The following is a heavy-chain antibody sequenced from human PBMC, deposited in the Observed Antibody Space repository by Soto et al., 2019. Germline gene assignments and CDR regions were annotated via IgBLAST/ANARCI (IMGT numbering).Heavy chain of an antibody. J-gene: IGHJ5*02. Sequence: QVQLVQSGAEVKKPGASVKVSCKASGYTFTGYYMHWVRQAPGQGLEWMGWINPNSGGTNYAQKFQGRVTSTMDTSISTAYMELSRLSSDDTAVYYCARSPSGSYEVRFDPWGQGTLVTVSS. D-gene: IGHD1-26*01. CDR3: ARSPSGSYEVRFDP. V-gene: IGHV1-2*01. CDR2: INPNSGGT. CDR1: GYTFTGYY.